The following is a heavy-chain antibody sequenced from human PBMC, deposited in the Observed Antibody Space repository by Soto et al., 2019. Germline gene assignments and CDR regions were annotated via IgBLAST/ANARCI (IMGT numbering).Heavy chain of an antibody. CDR3: AGDSSITPLPFNY. J-gene: IGHJ4*02. CDR2: ISSTGSYA. V-gene: IGHV3-11*06. D-gene: IGHD6-6*01. CDR1: GFTFRDYY. Sequence: GGSLRLSCAASGFTFRDYYMSWIRQAPGKGLEWVSYISSTGSYAKYADSVKGRFTISRDNAKNSLYLQMNSLRAEDTAVYYYAGDSSITPLPFNYWGQGPPGTVS.